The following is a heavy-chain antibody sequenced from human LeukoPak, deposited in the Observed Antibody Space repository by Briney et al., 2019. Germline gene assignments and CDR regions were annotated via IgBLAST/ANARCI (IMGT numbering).Heavy chain of an antibody. CDR3: VWASQGTYYDY. CDR1: GFTFSSYG. D-gene: IGHD7-27*01. CDR2: ISGSGGST. J-gene: IGHJ4*02. Sequence: PGGTLRLSCAASGFTFSSYGMSWVRQAPGKGLEWVSAISGSGGSTYYADSVKGRFTISRDNSKNMLYLQMNSLRAEDTAVYYCVWASQGTYYDYWGQGTLVTVSS. V-gene: IGHV3-23*01.